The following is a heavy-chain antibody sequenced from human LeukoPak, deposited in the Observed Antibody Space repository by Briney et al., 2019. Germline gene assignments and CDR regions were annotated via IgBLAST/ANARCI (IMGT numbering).Heavy chain of an antibody. CDR3: ARVYGFKLSVGATFCFDY. J-gene: IGHJ4*02. Sequence: GGSLRLSCAASGFTFSSYSMNWVRQAPGKGLEWVSSISSSSSYIYYADSVKGRFTISRDNAKNSLYLQMNSLRAEDTAVYYCARVYGFKLSVGATFCFDYWGQGTLVTVSS. V-gene: IGHV3-21*01. D-gene: IGHD1-26*01. CDR2: ISSSSSYI. CDR1: GFTFSSYS.